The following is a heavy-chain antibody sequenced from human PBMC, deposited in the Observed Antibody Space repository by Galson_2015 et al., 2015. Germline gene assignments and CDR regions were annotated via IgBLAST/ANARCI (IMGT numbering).Heavy chain of an antibody. CDR1: GLTFSGST. CDR2: IKSKANSYAT. J-gene: IGHJ6*01. D-gene: IGHD3-22*01. CDR3: TRPAYYSDSYGVDD. Sequence: SLRLSCAASGLTFSGSTIHWVRRASGKGLEWVGRIKSKANSYATAYAASVKGRFTVSRDDSKNTAYLQMNSLQAEDTAVYYCTRPAYYSDSYGVDDWGQGTTVTVSS. V-gene: IGHV3-73*01.